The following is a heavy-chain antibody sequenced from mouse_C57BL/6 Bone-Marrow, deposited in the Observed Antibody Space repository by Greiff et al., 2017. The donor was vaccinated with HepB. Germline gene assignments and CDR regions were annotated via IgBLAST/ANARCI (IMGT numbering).Heavy chain of an antibody. Sequence: QVQLQQPGAELVRPGASVKLSCKASGYTFTDYYINWVKQRPGQGLEWIARIYPGSGNTYYNEKFKGKATLTAEKSSSTAYMQLSSLTSEDSAVYFCARDDGYLAYWGQGTLVTVSA. CDR2: IYPGSGNT. CDR3: ARDDGYLAY. CDR1: GYTFTDYY. V-gene: IGHV1-76*01. J-gene: IGHJ3*01. D-gene: IGHD2-3*01.